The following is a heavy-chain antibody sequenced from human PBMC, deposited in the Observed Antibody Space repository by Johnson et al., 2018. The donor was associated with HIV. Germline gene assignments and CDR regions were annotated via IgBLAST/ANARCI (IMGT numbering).Heavy chain of an antibody. Sequence: QVQLVESGGGVVQPGRSLRLSCEASGFTFSSYPMHWVRQAPGKGLEWVAVISFHANEKHYGDSVRGRFTISRDNSKNTLSLQMNSLTTEDTAMYYCARGSLTDDSFAEWGQGTMVFVSS. CDR3: ARGSLTDDSFAE. V-gene: IGHV3-30*04. CDR1: GFTFSSYP. D-gene: IGHD2-8*01. CDR2: ISFHANEK. J-gene: IGHJ3*01.